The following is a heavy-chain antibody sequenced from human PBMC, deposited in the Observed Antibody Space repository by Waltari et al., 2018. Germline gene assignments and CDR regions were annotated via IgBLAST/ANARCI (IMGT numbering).Heavy chain of an antibody. J-gene: IGHJ4*02. CDR3: ARGGPTAKVAGTVRDFDY. Sequence: QVQLVQSGAEVKKPGASVKVSCKASGYTLTGYYMHWVRQAPGQGLEWMGWINPNSGGTNYAQKFQGRVTMTRDTSISTAYMELSRLRSDDTAVYYCARGGPTAKVAGTVRDFDYWGQGTLVTVSS. V-gene: IGHV1-2*02. D-gene: IGHD6-19*01. CDR1: GYTLTGYY. CDR2: INPNSGGT.